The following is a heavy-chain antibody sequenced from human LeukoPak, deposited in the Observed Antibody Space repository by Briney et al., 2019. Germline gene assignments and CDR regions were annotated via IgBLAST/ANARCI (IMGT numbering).Heavy chain of an antibody. CDR2: ISYDGSNK. Sequence: GRSLRLSCAASGFTFSSYAMHWVRQAPGKGLEWVAVISYDGSNKYYADSVKGRFTISRDNSKNTLYLQMNSLRAEDTAVYYCARADFEYYDYVWGSYRTTGYFDYWGQGTLVTVSS. CDR3: ARADFEYYDYVWGSYRTTGYFDY. J-gene: IGHJ4*02. V-gene: IGHV3-30-3*01. D-gene: IGHD3-16*02. CDR1: GFTFSSYA.